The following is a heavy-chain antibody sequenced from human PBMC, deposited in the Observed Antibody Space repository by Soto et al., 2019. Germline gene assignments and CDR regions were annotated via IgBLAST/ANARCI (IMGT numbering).Heavy chain of an antibody. CDR1: GFTFSDYY. V-gene: IGHV3-11*01. J-gene: IGHJ4*02. D-gene: IGHD4-17*01. Sequence: GGSLRLSSATSGFTFSDYYISWIRQAPGKGLEWVSYISSSGSTIYYADSVKGRFTISRDNAKNSLYLQMNSLRAEDTAVYYCARTLMTTVPLDYWGQGTLVTVSS. CDR2: ISSSGSTI. CDR3: ARTLMTTVPLDY.